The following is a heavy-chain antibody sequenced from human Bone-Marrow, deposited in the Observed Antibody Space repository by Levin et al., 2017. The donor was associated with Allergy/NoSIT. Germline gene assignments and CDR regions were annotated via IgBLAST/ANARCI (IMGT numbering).Heavy chain of an antibody. J-gene: IGHJ4*02. D-gene: IGHD2-15*01. Sequence: ASVKVSCAASGFTFSTHWMDWVRQAPGKGLEWVANIKPDGSDKNYVDSVKGRFTISRDNAKNSLYLEMNSLRVEDTAVYYCARNWWLDYWGQGTLVTVSS. CDR1: GFTFSTHW. CDR2: IKPDGSDK. CDR3: ARNWWLDY. V-gene: IGHV3-7*01.